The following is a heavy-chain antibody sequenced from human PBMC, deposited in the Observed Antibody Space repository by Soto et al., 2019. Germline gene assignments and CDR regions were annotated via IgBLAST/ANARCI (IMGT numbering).Heavy chain of an antibody. D-gene: IGHD5-18*01. CDR2: MSTSGSA. V-gene: IGHV4-4*07. Sequence: PSETLSLTCSVSGGSISNYFWSWIRQPAGKGLEWIGRMSTSGSANYSPSLKSRVTMSVDTSKNQLSLNLSSVTAADTAVYYCARGGIQLSFDFWGQGTLVTVSS. CDR1: GGSISNYF. CDR3: ARGGIQLSFDF. J-gene: IGHJ4*02.